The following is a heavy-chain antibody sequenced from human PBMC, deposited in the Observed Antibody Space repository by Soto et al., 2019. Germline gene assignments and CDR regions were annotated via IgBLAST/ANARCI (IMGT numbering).Heavy chain of an antibody. V-gene: IGHV3-21*01. CDR2: ISSSSSYI. D-gene: IGHD6-19*01. J-gene: IGHJ6*03. Sequence: GSLRLSCAASGFTFSSYSMNWVRQAPGKGLEWVSSISSSSSYIYYADSVKGRFTISRDNAKNSLYLQMNSLRAEDTAVYYCARESGRVAVAGYMDVWGKGTTVTVSS. CDR3: ARESGRVAVAGYMDV. CDR1: GFTFSSYS.